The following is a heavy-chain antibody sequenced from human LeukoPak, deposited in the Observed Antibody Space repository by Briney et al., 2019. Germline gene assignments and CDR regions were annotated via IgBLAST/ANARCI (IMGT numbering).Heavy chain of an antibody. Sequence: PGGSLRLSRAVSGFTFSDHYMDWVRQAPGKGLEWVGRARKKANGYSTEYAASVKGRFTISRDDSKNSLFLQMNSLKTEDTAVYYCARVDDSSGFSLAYWGQGTLVTVSS. V-gene: IGHV3-72*01. CDR1: GFTFSDHY. J-gene: IGHJ4*02. CDR2: ARKKANGYST. CDR3: ARVDDSSGFSLAY. D-gene: IGHD3-22*01.